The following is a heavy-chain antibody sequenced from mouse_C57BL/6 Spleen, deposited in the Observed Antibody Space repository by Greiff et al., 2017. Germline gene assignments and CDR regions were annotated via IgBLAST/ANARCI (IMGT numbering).Heavy chain of an antibody. J-gene: IGHJ3*01. CDR1: GYAISRYW. V-gene: IGHV1-80*01. CDR3: ARGRYVNYVTWFAY. Sequence: LVESGAELVKPGASVKISCKASGYAISRYWMNWVKQRPGKGLEWIGQIYTGDGDTNYNGTLKGKATLTADKSSSTAYMQLSSLTSEDSAVYFCARGRYVNYVTWFAYWGQGTLVTVSA. D-gene: IGHD2-1*01. CDR2: IYTGDGDT.